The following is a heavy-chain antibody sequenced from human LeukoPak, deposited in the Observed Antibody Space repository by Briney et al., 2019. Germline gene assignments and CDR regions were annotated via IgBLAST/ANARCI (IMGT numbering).Heavy chain of an antibody. CDR2: IRSKANSYAT. V-gene: IGHV3-73*01. CDR1: GFTFSGSA. CDR3: TRQSDGGNSQGYYDYYYYMDV. Sequence: GGSLRLSCAASGFTFSGSAMHWVRQASGKGLEWVGRIRSKANSYATAYAASVKGRFTISRDDSKNTAYLQMNSLKTEDTAVYYCTRQSDGGNSQGYYDYYYYMDVGGKGTTVTVSS. J-gene: IGHJ6*03. D-gene: IGHD4-23*01.